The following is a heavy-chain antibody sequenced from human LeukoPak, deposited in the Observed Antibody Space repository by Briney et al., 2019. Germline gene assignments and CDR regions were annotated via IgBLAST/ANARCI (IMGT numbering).Heavy chain of an antibody. Sequence: GGSLRLSCAASGFTFNSYVMHWVRQAPGKGLEWVAVISHDGSNKYYADSVKGRFTISRDNSKNTLYLQMNTLRAEDTAVYYCARDQPFDYWGQGTLVTVSS. J-gene: IGHJ4*02. CDR2: ISHDGSNK. CDR1: GFTFNSYV. CDR3: ARDQPFDY. V-gene: IGHV3-30*04.